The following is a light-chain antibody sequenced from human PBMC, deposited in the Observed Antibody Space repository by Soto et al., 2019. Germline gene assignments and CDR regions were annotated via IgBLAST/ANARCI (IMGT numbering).Light chain of an antibody. CDR3: QQFKNYPLT. CDR2: DAS. V-gene: IGKV1D-13*01. J-gene: IGKJ4*01. CDR1: QGISSA. Sequence: AIQLTQSPSSLSASVGDRVTITCRASQGISSALAWYQQKPGKAPRLLIYDASSLESGVPSRFSGSGSGTDFTITINNLQPEDFATYYCQQFKNYPLTFGGGTKVEIK.